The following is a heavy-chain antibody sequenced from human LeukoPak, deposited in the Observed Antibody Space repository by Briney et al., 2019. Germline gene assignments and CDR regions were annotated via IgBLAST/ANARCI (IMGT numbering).Heavy chain of an antibody. V-gene: IGHV3-20*01. Sequence: RAGGSLRLSCAASGFTFDDYGMSWVRQGPGKGLEWVSGINWNGDSTTYADSVKGRFTISRDNAKNSLYLQVNSLRAEDTALYHCARSVYCTSSGCYTKQYGGSYSFDAFDIWGPGTMVTVSS. D-gene: IGHD2-2*02. J-gene: IGHJ3*02. CDR1: GFTFDDYG. CDR3: ARSVYCTSSGCYTKQYGGSYSFDAFDI. CDR2: INWNGDST.